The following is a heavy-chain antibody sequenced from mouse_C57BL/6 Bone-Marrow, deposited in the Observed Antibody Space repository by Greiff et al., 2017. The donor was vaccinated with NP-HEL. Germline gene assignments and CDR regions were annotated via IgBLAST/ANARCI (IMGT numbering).Heavy chain of an antibody. J-gene: IGHJ3*01. CDR1: GYTFTDYY. D-gene: IGHD2-13*01. CDR2: INPNNGGT. V-gene: IGHV1-26*01. Sequence: VQLQQSGPELVKPGASVKISCKASGYTFTDYYMNWVKQSHGKSLEWIGDINPNNGGTSYNQKFKGKATLTVDKSSSTADMELRSLTSEDSAVYYCARGDYWFAYWGQGTLVTVSA. CDR3: ARGDYWFAY.